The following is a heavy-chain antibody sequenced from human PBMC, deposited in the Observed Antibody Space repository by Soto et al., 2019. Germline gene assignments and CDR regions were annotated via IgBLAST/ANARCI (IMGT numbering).Heavy chain of an antibody. CDR1: GDTLSHYG. CDR3: AAGDSSDTGDH. V-gene: IGHV1-69*01. CDR2: TTAILGTR. Sequence: QVQLVQSGAEVKKPGSSVKVSCKASGDTLSHYGVSWVRQVPGKGLEWMGGTTAILGTRDYAQKSQGRMTTTADESTTTSYMKLNSLTSDDTTVYYCAAGDSSDTGDHWGQGTLVTVSS. D-gene: IGHD5-18*01. J-gene: IGHJ4*02.